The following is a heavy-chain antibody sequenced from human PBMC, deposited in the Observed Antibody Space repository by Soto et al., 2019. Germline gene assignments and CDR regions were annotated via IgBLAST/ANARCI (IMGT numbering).Heavy chain of an antibody. CDR3: VQDSSSWYYFDY. CDR1: GFTVSSNY. D-gene: IGHD6-13*01. V-gene: IGHV3-66*01. Sequence: GGSLRLSCAASGFTVSSNYMSWVRQAPGKGLEWVSVIYSGGSTYYADSVKGRFTISRDNSKNTLYLQMNSLRAEDTAVYYCVQDSSSWYYFDYWGQGTLVTVSS. J-gene: IGHJ4*02. CDR2: IYSGGST.